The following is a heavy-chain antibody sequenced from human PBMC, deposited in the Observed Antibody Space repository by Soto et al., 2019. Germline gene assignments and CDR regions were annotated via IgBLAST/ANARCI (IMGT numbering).Heavy chain of an antibody. J-gene: IGHJ6*02. D-gene: IGHD2-15*01. CDR2: IIPIFGTA. CDR3: ARYVVVVVAATRDYYYYGMDV. Sequence: QVRLVQSGAEVKKPGSSVKVSCKASGGTFSSYAISWVRQAPGQGLEWMGGIIPIFGTANYAQKFQGRVTITADESTSTAYMELSSLRSEDTAVYYCARYVVVVVAATRDYYYYGMDVWGQGTTVTVSS. CDR1: GGTFSSYA. V-gene: IGHV1-69*01.